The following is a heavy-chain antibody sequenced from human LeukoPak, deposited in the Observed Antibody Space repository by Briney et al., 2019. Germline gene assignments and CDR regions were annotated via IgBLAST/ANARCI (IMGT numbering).Heavy chain of an antibody. D-gene: IGHD2-21*02. J-gene: IGHJ4*02. CDR1: GFTFSSYA. CDR3: AREEEVVTAIRALDY. V-gene: IGHV3-30-3*01. CDR2: ISYDGSNK. Sequence: GGFLRLSCAASGFTFSSYAMHWVRQAPGKGLEWVAVISYDGSNKYYADSVKGRFTISRDNSKNTLYLQMNSLRAEDTAVYYCAREEEVVTAIRALDYWGQGTLVTVSS.